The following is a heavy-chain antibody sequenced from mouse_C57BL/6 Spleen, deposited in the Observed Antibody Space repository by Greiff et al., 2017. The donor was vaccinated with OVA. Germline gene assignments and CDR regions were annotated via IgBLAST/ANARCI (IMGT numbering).Heavy chain of an antibody. CDR3: ARRGGYYFDY. J-gene: IGHJ2*01. CDR2: INPNNGGT. V-gene: IGHV1-26*01. Sequence: VHVKQSGPELVKPGASVKISCKASGYTFTDYYMNWVKQSHGKSLEWIGDINPNNGGTSYNQKFKGKATLTVDKSSSTAYMELRSLTSEDSAVYYCARRGGYYFDYWGQGTTLTVSS. CDR1: GYTFTDYY.